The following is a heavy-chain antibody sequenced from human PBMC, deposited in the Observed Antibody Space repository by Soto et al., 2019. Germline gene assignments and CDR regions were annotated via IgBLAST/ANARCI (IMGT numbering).Heavy chain of an antibody. CDR3: ARESRYCSGGSCSTQHAFDI. CDR1: GFILSGYA. V-gene: IGHV3-30-3*01. D-gene: IGHD2-15*01. J-gene: IGHJ3*02. CDR2: ISYDGSNK. Sequence: QVQLVESGGGVVQPGRSLRLSCAASGFILSGYAMHWVRQAPGKGLEWVAVISYDGSNKYYADSVKGRFTISRDNSKNKLYLQMNSLRAEDTSVYYCARESRYCSGGSCSTQHAFDIWGQGTMVTVSS.